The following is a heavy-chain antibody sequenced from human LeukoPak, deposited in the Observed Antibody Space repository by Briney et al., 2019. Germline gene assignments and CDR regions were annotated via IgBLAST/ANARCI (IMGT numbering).Heavy chain of an antibody. J-gene: IGHJ6*03. D-gene: IGHD6-19*01. V-gene: IGHV3-64*01. CDR1: GFTFSSYA. Sequence: GGSLRLSCAASGFTFSSYAMHWVRQAPGKGLEYVSSINNDGSSKYYASSVQGRFIISRDNSRNTLYLQLGSLRAEDMAVYYCAKDNRAAGDYYVDVWGKGTTVTVSS. CDR2: INNDGSSK. CDR3: AKDNRAAGDYYVDV.